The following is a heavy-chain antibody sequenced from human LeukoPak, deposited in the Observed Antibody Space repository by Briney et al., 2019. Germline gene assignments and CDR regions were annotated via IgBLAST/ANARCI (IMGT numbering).Heavy chain of an antibody. CDR1: GGSISSSTYY. CDR3: ARGGYCGGDCYFYY. J-gene: IGHJ4*02. D-gene: IGHD2-21*02. CDR2: IYYSGST. V-gene: IGHV4-39*07. Sequence: SETLSLTCTVSGGSISSSTYYWGWIRQPPGKGLEWIGSIYYSGSTYYNPSLKSRVTISVDTSKNQFSLKLSSVTATDTAVYYCARGGYCGGDCYFYYWGQGTLVTVSS.